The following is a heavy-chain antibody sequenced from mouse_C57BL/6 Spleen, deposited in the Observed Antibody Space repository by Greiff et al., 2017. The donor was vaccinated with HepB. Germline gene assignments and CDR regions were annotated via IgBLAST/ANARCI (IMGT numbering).Heavy chain of an antibody. CDR2: IWSDGST. CDR1: GFSLTSYG. CDR3: ASYGYDGDYAMDY. J-gene: IGHJ4*01. Sequence: VQLQQSGPGLVAPSQSLSITCTVSGFSLTSYGVHWVRQPPGKGLEWLVVIWSDGSTTYNSALKSRLSISKDNSKSQVFLKMNSLQTDDTAMYYCASYGYDGDYAMDYWGQGTSVTVSS. V-gene: IGHV2-6*03. D-gene: IGHD2-2*01.